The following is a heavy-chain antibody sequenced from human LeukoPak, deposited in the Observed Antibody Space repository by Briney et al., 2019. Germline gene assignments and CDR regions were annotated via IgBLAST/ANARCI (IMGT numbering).Heavy chain of an antibody. Sequence: SETLSLTCTVPGGSISSYYWSWIRQPPGKGPEWIGYIYYRGSTNYNPSLKSRVTISVDTSKNQFSLKLSSVTAADTAVYYCAAQPSSGWKYYFDYWGQGTLVTVSS. J-gene: IGHJ4*02. CDR2: IYYRGST. CDR1: GGSISSYY. CDR3: AAQPSSGWKYYFDY. V-gene: IGHV4-59*01. D-gene: IGHD6-19*01.